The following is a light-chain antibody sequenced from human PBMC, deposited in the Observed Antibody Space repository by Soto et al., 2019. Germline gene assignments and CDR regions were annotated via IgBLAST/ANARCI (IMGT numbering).Light chain of an antibody. J-gene: IGLJ1*01. CDR2: DVS. Sequence: LTQPASVSGSPGQSITISCTGTSSDVGGYNYVSWYQQHPGKAPKLMIYDVSNRPSGVSSRFSGSKSGNTASLTISGLQAEDEADYYCSSFTSSSTRVFGAGTKGTVL. CDR3: SSFTSSSTRV. CDR1: SSDVGGYNY. V-gene: IGLV2-14*03.